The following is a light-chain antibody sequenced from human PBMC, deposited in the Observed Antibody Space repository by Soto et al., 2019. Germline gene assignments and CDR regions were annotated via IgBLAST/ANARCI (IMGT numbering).Light chain of an antibody. Sequence: QSVLTQPPSVSGAPGQRVTISCTGTSSNIGAGYDVHWYQQFPGTAPKLLIYGNRNRPSGVPDRFSGSKSGTSPSLAITGLQAEDEATYYCQSCDSSLSGSGVFGTGTKVTVL. CDR2: GNR. CDR1: SSNIGAGYD. J-gene: IGLJ1*01. CDR3: QSCDSSLSGSGV. V-gene: IGLV1-40*01.